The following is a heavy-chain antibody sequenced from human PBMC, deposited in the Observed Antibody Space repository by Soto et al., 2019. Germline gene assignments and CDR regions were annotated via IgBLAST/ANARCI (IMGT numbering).Heavy chain of an antibody. D-gene: IGHD3-3*01. CDR3: VGASDFWSGYYTNYYGMDV. CDR1: CGSFSGYY. CDR2: INHSGSI. V-gene: IGHV4-34*01. J-gene: IGHJ6*02. Sequence: SETLSLPGVVYCGSFSGYYWSWIRQPPGKGLEWIEEINHSGSINYNPSLKSRVTISVDTSKNQFSLKLSSVTAADTAVYYCVGASDFWSGYYTNYYGMDVWGQGTTVTVSS.